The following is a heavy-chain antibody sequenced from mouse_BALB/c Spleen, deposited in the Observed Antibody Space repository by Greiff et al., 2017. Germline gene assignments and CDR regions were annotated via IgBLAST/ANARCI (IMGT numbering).Heavy chain of an antibody. J-gene: IGHJ4*01. CDR2: IDTSDSYT. CDR1: GYTFTDYW. Sequence: VQLQQPGAELVMPGASVKMSCKASGYTFTDYWMHWVKQRPGQGLEWIGAIDTSDSYTSYNQKFKGKATLTVDESSSTAYMQLSSLTSEDSAVYYCARYDYAMDYWGQGTSVTVSS. V-gene: IGHV1-69*01. D-gene: IGHD2-14*01. CDR3: ARYDYAMDY.